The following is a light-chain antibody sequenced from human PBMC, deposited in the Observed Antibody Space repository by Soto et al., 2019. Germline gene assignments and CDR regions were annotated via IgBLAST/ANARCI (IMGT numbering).Light chain of an antibody. CDR3: QQRYSTPLT. J-gene: IGKJ4*01. V-gene: IGKV1-39*01. Sequence: DIQMTQSPSSLSASVGDRVTITCRASQSISSYLNWYQQKPGKAPKLLIYAASGLQSGVASRFSGSGSGTHFTPTVSSLQPEDFAPYYCQQRYSTPLTFGGGTKVEIK. CDR2: AAS. CDR1: QSISSY.